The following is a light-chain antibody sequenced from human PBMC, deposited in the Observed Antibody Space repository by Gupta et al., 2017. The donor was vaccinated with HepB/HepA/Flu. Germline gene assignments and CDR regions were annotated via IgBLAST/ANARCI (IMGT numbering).Light chain of an antibody. V-gene: IGKV3-15*01. Sequence: IVLTQSPATLSVSPGEGATLSCRATESVGSQLAWYQQNPGQAPRLVIYGISTRATGIPARFSGSGSGTEFSLTISSLQSEDFAHYYCQQYLKWPLTFGGGTKVEIK. J-gene: IGKJ4*01. CDR1: ESVGSQ. CDR2: GIS. CDR3: QQYLKWPLT.